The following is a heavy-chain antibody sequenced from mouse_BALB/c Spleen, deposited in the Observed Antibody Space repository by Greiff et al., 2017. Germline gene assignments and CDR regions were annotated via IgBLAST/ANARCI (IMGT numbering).Heavy chain of an antibody. CDR2: ISSGGST. Sequence: EVKLVESGGGLVKPGGSLKLSCAASGFTFSSYAMSWVRQTPEKRLEWVASISSGGSTYYPDSVKGRFTISRDNARNILYLQMSSLRSEDTAMYYCARITAVVATCDWCLDVWGAGTTVTVSS. J-gene: IGHJ1*01. V-gene: IGHV5-6-5*01. D-gene: IGHD1-1*01. CDR3: ARITAVVATCDWCLDV. CDR1: GFTFSSYA.